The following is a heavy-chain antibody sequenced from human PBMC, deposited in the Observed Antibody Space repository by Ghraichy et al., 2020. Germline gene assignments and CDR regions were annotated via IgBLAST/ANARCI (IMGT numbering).Heavy chain of an antibody. V-gene: IGHV3-23*01. J-gene: IGHJ6*03. CDR1: GFTFSSYA. Sequence: GALRLSCAASGFTFSSYAMSWVRQAPGKGLEWVSAISGSGGSTYYADSVKGRFTISRDNSKNTLYLQMNSLRAEDTAVYYCAKCPTPPWAYPGYSSSWPPFYYYYYMDVWGKGTTVTVSS. CDR3: AKCPTPPWAYPGYSSSWPPFYYYYYMDV. D-gene: IGHD6-13*01. CDR2: ISGSGGST.